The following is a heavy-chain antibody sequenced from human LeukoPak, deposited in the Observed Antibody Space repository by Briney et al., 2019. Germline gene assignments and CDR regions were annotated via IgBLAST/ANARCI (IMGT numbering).Heavy chain of an antibody. V-gene: IGHV1-69*04. CDR3: ARDSSSSFDY. CDR1: GGTFSSYA. CDR2: IIPILGIA. Sequence: SVKVSCKASGGTFSSYAISWVRQAPGQGLEWMGRIIPILGIANYAQKFQGRVTITADKSTSTAYIELSSLRSEDTAVYYCARDSSSSFDYWGQGTLVTVSS. D-gene: IGHD6-6*01. J-gene: IGHJ4*02.